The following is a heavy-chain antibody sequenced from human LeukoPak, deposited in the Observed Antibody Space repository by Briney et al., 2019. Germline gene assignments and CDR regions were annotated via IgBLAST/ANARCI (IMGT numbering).Heavy chain of an antibody. Sequence: SETLSLTCTVSGGSISSYYWSWIRQPAGKRLEWIGRIHTSGSTNYSPSLKSRVTMSVDTSKNQFSLKLSSVTAADTAVYYCARGRDDYVWGSHRFDYWGQGTLVTVSS. CDR1: GGSISSYY. CDR2: IHTSGST. D-gene: IGHD3-16*02. J-gene: IGHJ4*02. CDR3: ARGRDDYVWGSHRFDY. V-gene: IGHV4-4*07.